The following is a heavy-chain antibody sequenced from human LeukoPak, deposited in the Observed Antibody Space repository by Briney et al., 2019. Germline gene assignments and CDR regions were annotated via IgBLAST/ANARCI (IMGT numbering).Heavy chain of an antibody. Sequence: GGSLRLSCAASGFTVSSNYMSWVRQAPGKGLEWVSVIYSGGSTYYADSVKGRFTISRDNSKNTLYLQMNSLRAEDTAVYYCARGPYYDSSGYTLNGFDYWGQGTLVTVSS. CDR2: IYSGGST. CDR3: ARGPYYDSSGYTLNGFDY. D-gene: IGHD3-22*01. CDR1: GFTVSSNY. V-gene: IGHV3-53*01. J-gene: IGHJ4*02.